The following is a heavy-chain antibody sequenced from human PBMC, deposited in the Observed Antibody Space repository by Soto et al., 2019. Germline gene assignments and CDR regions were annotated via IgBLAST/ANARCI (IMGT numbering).Heavy chain of an antibody. V-gene: IGHV3-33*01. CDR1: GFTFSSYG. CDR2: IWYDGSNK. J-gene: IGHJ4*02. Sequence: GGSLRLSCAASGFTFSSYGMHWVRQAPGKGLEWVAVIWYDGSNKYYADSVKGRFTISRDNSKNTLYLQMNSLRAEDTAVYYCARDRTLDSILDYWGQGTLVTVSS. D-gene: IGHD2-2*03. CDR3: ARDRTLDSILDY.